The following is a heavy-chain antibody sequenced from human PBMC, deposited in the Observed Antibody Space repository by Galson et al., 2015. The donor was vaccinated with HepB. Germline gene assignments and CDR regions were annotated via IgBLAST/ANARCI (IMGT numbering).Heavy chain of an antibody. J-gene: IGHJ3*01. D-gene: IGHD6-19*01. CDR2: MSGVSTYI. V-gene: IGHV3-21*01. CDR1: GFTFSSYS. Sequence: SLRLSCAASGFTFSSYSMNWVRQAPGRGLEWVSSMSGVSTYIYNADSVKGRFTISRDNAKNSLYLQMNSLRVDDTAVYYCARDSHDSSCYPPFDLWGQGTMVAVFS. CDR3: ARDSHDSSCYPPFDL.